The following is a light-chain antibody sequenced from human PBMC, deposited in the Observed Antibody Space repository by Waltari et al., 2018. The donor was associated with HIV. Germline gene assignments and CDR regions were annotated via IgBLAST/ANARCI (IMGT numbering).Light chain of an antibody. J-gene: IGLJ1*01. V-gene: IGLV2-14*03. CDR1: SSDVGGYNY. Sequence: QSALTQPASVSGSPGQSITISCTGTSSDVGGYNYVSWYQQHPGKAPKLMIYAVSNRPAGVSNRFSGSKSGNTASLTISWLQAEDEADYYCSSYTSSRSYVFGTGTRVTV. CDR2: AVS. CDR3: SSYTSSRSYV.